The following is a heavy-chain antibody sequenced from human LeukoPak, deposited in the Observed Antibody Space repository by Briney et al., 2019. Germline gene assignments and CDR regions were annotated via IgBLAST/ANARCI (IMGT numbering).Heavy chain of an antibody. J-gene: IGHJ4*02. D-gene: IGHD5-12*01. Sequence: PGGSLRLPCAASGFTFSNAWMSWVRQAPGKGLEWVGRIKSKTDGGTTDYAAPVKGRFTISRDDSKNTLYLQMNSLKTEDTAVYYCTTDETLMVATGDYWGQGTLVTVSS. CDR1: GFTFSNAW. V-gene: IGHV3-15*01. CDR3: TTDETLMVATGDY. CDR2: IKSKTDGGTT.